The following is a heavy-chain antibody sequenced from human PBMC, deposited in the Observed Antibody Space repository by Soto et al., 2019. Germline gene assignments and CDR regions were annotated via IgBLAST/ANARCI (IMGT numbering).Heavy chain of an antibody. V-gene: IGHV3-48*03. CDR1: GFTFSGYE. Sequence: GGSLRLCCAASGFTFSGYEMNWVRQAPGKGLEWVSYISSSGSTIYYADSVKGRFTISRDNAKNSLYLQMNSLRAEDTAVYYCARDGAYSSSNLWYDPWGQGTLVTDSS. CDR2: ISSSGSTI. J-gene: IGHJ5*02. D-gene: IGHD6-13*01. CDR3: ARDGAYSSSNLWYDP.